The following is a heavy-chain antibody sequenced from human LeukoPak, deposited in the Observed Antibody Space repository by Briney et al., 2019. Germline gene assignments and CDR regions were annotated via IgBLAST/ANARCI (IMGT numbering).Heavy chain of an antibody. Sequence: SETLSLTCTVSGGSISSGDYYWSWIRQPPGKGLEWIGYIYYSGSTYYNPSLKSRVTISVDTSKNQFSLKLSSVTAADTAVYYCAREPLFEYGSGSYYDYWGQGTLVTVSS. V-gene: IGHV4-30-4*01. CDR1: GGSISSGDYY. CDR3: AREPLFEYGSGSYYDY. D-gene: IGHD3-10*01. J-gene: IGHJ4*02. CDR2: IYYSGST.